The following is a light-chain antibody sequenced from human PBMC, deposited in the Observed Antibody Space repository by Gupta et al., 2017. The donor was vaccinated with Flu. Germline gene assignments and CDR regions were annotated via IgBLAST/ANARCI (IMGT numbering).Light chain of an antibody. V-gene: IGLV1-44*01. CDR1: SPNIGSNT. CDR2: SNN. Sequence: QSVLTHPPSASGTPGQRVAISCSGSSPNIGSNTVNWFQQVPGTAPKLLIYSNNQRPSGVPDRFSGSKSGTSASLAISGLQSEDGVHYYCAAWDDSLHAWILGGGTKLTVL. CDR3: AAWDDSLHAWI. J-gene: IGLJ2*01.